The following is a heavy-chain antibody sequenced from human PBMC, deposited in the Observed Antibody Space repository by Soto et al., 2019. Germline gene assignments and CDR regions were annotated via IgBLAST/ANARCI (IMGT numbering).Heavy chain of an antibody. D-gene: IGHD3-10*01. Sequence: PGGSLLLSCAASGFPFSDYYMSWIRQAPGKGLEWISYISGSSDYIDYADSLKGRFTISRDNAKKSLYLQMNSLRAGDTAVYFCARGSIIRAMDVWGQGTTVTVSS. V-gene: IGHV3-11*06. CDR3: ARGSIIRAMDV. CDR2: ISGSSDYI. J-gene: IGHJ6*02. CDR1: GFPFSDYY.